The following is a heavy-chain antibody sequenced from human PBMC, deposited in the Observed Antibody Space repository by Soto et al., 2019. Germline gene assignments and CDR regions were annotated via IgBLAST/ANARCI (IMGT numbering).Heavy chain of an antibody. V-gene: IGHV1-24*01. D-gene: IGHD2-8*01. CDR1: GYTLTELS. CDR3: ATGPLGYCTNGVCYLGWFDP. J-gene: IGHJ5*02. Sequence: ASVKVSCKVSGYTLTELSMHWVRQAPGKGLEWMGGFDPEDGETIYAQKFQGRVTMTEDTSTDTACMELSSLRSEDTAVYYCATGPLGYCTNGVCYLGWFDPWGQGTLVTVSS. CDR2: FDPEDGET.